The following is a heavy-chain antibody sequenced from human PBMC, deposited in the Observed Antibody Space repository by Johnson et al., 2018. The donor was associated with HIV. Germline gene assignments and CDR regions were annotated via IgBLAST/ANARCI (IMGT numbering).Heavy chain of an antibody. D-gene: IGHD1-1*01. V-gene: IGHV3-30*02. CDR3: ARDRYPPYDAFDM. Sequence: VQLVESGGGVVQPGGSLRLSCAASGFSFSSYGIHWVRQAPGKGLEWVAFTQYDGSNKYYADSVKGRFTISRDNSKKTLYLQMSRLRAEDTAVYYCARDRYPPYDAFDMWGQGTMVTVAS. J-gene: IGHJ3*02. CDR1: GFSFSSYG. CDR2: TQYDGSNK.